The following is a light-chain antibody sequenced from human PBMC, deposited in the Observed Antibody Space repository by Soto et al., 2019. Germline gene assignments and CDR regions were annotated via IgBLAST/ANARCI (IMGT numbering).Light chain of an antibody. Sequence: TRSPGMLSLSPSEIATPSGNTSQSVSNDYLAWYQQKPGQAPRLLIYGASTRATDVPDRFSGSGSGADFTLTTSSMQHADFAVYYCQQYGSSPPRTFGQGTKVDIK. CDR2: GAS. V-gene: IGKV3-20*01. J-gene: IGKJ1*01. CDR3: QQYGSSPPRT. CDR1: QSVSNDY.